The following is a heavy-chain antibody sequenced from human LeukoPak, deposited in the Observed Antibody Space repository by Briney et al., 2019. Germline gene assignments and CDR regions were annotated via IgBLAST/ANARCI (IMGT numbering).Heavy chain of an antibody. CDR2: INWNGGST. Sequence: GGSLRLSCAASGFTFDDYGMSWVRQAPGKGLEWVSGINWNGGSTGYADSVKGRFTISRDNAKNSLYLQMNSLRAEDTAVYYCARSSSYYYDSSGYYYGWFDPWGQGTLVTVSS. CDR1: GFTFDDYG. V-gene: IGHV3-20*04. CDR3: ARSSSYYYDSSGYYYGWFDP. D-gene: IGHD3-22*01. J-gene: IGHJ5*02.